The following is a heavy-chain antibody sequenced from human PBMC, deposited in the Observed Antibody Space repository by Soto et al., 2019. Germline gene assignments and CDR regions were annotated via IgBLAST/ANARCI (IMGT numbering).Heavy chain of an antibody. Sequence: QVQLVESGGGVVQPGXXLRLSCAASGFPFNTYGMHWVRQAPGKGLEWVAVIWYDGSNKYYADSLKGRFTISRDNSKSTLYLQMNSLRAEDTAVYYCARAVGPFDYWGQGTLVTVSS. CDR2: IWYDGSNK. CDR3: ARAVGPFDY. J-gene: IGHJ4*02. V-gene: IGHV3-33*01. CDR1: GFPFNTYG.